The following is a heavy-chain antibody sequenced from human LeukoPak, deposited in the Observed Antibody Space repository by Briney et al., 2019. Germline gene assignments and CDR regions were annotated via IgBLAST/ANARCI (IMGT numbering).Heavy chain of an antibody. CDR1: GGSISSYY. CDR3: ARRGVHGYDLKDAFDI. D-gene: IGHD5-12*01. CDR2: IYYSGST. J-gene: IGHJ3*02. V-gene: IGHV4-59*01. Sequence: SETLSLACTVSGGSISSYYWSWIRQPPGKGLERIRYIYYSGSTNYNPSLKSRVTISADTSKNQFSLKLSSVTAADTAVYYCARRGVHGYDLKDAFDIWGQGTMVTVSS.